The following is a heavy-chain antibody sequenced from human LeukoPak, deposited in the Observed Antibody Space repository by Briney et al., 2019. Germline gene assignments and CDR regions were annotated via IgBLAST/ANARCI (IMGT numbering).Heavy chain of an antibody. CDR2: ISGSGGST. D-gene: IGHD6-19*01. CDR3: AGGDRNGWYFYY. V-gene: IGHV3-23*01. CDR1: GFTFSSYW. Sequence: AGGSLRLSCAASGFTFSSYWMSWVRQAPGKGLEWVSGISGSGGSTYYADSVKGRFTISRDNAKNSLYLQMSSLRAEDTALYLCAGGDRNGWYFYYWGQGTLVTVSS. J-gene: IGHJ4*02.